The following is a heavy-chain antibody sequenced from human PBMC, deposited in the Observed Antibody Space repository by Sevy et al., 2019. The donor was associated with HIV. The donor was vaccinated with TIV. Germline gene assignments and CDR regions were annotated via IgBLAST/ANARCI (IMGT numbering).Heavy chain of an antibody. CDR2: ISGSSTTI. J-gene: IGHJ4*02. Sequence: GGSLRLSCAASGFSFTDYTMNWVRQSPGKGLEWVSYISGSSTTIYYADSVKGRFTISRDNAKKSLFLQMNDLRDEDTAVYYCNVGLGRAYYFDLWGQGPLVTVSS. D-gene: IGHD7-27*01. CDR3: NVGLGRAYYFDL. V-gene: IGHV3-48*02. CDR1: GFSFTDYT.